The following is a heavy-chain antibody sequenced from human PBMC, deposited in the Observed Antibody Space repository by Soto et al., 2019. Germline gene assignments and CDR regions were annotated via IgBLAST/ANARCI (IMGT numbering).Heavy chain of an antibody. D-gene: IGHD3-3*01. V-gene: IGHV1-18*01. Sequence: AASVKVSCKASGYTFTSYGISWVRQAPGQGLEWMGWISAYNGNTNYAQKLQGRVTMTTDTSTSTAYMELRSLRSDDTAVYYCARDSPYYDFWSGYLEGFDYWGQGTLVTVSS. CDR2: ISAYNGNT. J-gene: IGHJ4*02. CDR1: GYTFTSYG. CDR3: ARDSPYYDFWSGYLEGFDY.